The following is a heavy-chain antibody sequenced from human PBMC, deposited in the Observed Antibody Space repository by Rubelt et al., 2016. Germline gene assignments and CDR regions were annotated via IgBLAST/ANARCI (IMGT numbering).Heavy chain of an antibody. CDR3: ARLSPYSSGWYGLDY. V-gene: IGHV4-34*11. Sequence: QVQLQQWGAGLLKPSETLSLTCAVYGGSFSGYYWSWIRQPPGKGLEWIGYIYYSGSTNYNPSLKSRVTLSVDTSKNQFSLRLSSVTAADTAVYYCARLSPYSSGWYGLDYWGQGTLVTVSS. CDR2: IYYSGST. D-gene: IGHD6-19*01. CDR1: GGSFSGYY. J-gene: IGHJ4*02.